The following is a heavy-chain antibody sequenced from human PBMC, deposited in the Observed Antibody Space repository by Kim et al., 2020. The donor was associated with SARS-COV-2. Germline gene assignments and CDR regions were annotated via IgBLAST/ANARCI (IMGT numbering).Heavy chain of an antibody. CDR2: ISAYNGNT. Sequence: ASVKVSCKASGYTFTSYGISWVRQAPGQGLEWMGWISAYNGNTNYAQKLQGRVTMTTDTSTSTAYMELRSLRSDDTAVYYCARDTPGIAAAGTQNYYYYGMDVWGQGTTVTVSS. J-gene: IGHJ6*02. D-gene: IGHD6-13*01. CDR3: ARDTPGIAAAGTQNYYYYGMDV. V-gene: IGHV1-18*01. CDR1: GYTFTSYG.